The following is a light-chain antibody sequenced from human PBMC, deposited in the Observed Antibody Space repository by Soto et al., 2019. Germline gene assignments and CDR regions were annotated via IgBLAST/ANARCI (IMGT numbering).Light chain of an antibody. V-gene: IGKV1-33*01. Sequence: DIQMTQYPSSLSASVGDRVTITCQASQDISNYLNWYQQKPGKAPKLLIYDASNLETGVPSRFSGSGSGTDFTFTISSLQPEDIATYYCQQYDNLPPALTFGGGTKVDIK. J-gene: IGKJ4*01. CDR1: QDISNY. CDR2: DAS. CDR3: QQYDNLPPALT.